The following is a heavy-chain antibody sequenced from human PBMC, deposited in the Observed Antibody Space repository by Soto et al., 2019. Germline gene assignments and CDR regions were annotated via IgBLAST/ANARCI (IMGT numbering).Heavy chain of an antibody. Sequence: PSETLSLTCAVYGGSFSGYYWSWIRQPPGKGLEWIGYIYYSGSTNYNPSLKSRVTISVDTSKNQFSLKLSSVTAADTAVYYCARSNCGGDCLQFDYWGQGTLVTVSS. CDR1: GGSFSGYY. D-gene: IGHD2-21*02. J-gene: IGHJ4*02. CDR2: IYYSGST. V-gene: IGHV4-59*01. CDR3: ARSNCGGDCLQFDY.